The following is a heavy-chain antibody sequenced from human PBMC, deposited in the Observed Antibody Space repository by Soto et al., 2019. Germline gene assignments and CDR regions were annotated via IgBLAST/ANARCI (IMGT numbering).Heavy chain of an antibody. V-gene: IGHV3-11*01. CDR1: GFTFSDYY. CDR2: ISSSGSTI. D-gene: IGHD4-17*01. J-gene: IGHJ3*02. CDR3: ARDWEGQDDYGDLHLVDAFDI. Sequence: GGSLRLSCAASGFTFSDYYMSWIRQAPGKGLEWVSYISSSGSTIYYADSVKGRFTISRDNAKNSLYLQMNSLRAEDTAVYYCARDWEGQDDYGDLHLVDAFDIWGQGTMVTVSS.